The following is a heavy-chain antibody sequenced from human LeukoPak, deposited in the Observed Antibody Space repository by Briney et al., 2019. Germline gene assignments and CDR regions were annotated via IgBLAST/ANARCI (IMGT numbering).Heavy chain of an antibody. Sequence: GGSLRLSCAASGFTFSSYGMHWVRQAPGKGLEWVAFIRYDGSNKYYADSVKGRFTISRDNSKNTLYLQMNSLRAEDTAVYYCAKDSVRSYYYYYMDVWGKGTTVTVSS. CDR2: IRYDGSNK. V-gene: IGHV3-30*02. D-gene: IGHD3-16*01. CDR1: GFTFSSYG. J-gene: IGHJ6*03. CDR3: AKDSVRSYYYYYMDV.